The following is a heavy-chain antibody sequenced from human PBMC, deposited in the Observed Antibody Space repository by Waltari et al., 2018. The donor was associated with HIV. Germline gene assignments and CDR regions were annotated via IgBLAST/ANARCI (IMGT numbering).Heavy chain of an antibody. CDR3: ARHRGKNPRLFDF. V-gene: IGHV4-34*02. CDR1: GGTFTETFNGYY. CDR2: INHRGST. D-gene: IGHD3-10*01. Sequence: QVQLQQWGAGLLKPSETLSLTCAVSGGTFTETFNGYYWSWIRQSPGKGLEWLGEINHRGSTKSHPSFQSRVSISVDTSKNQFFLRLSSATVADTGVYYCARHRGKNPRLFDFWGQGTQVTVSS. J-gene: IGHJ4*02.